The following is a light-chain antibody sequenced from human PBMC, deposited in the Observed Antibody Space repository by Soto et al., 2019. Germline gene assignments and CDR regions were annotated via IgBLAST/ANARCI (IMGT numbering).Light chain of an antibody. V-gene: IGLV7-43*01. CDR2: GTS. J-gene: IGLJ1*01. CDR3: LLCHSGPYV. CDR1: TGAVTSEFH. Sequence: QAVVTQEPSLTVSPGGTVTLTCGSSTGAVTSEFHPKWSQQEPGQAPRALIYGTSNKHYWTPDRFSGALLGGKAALTVSGVQPEDEAEYYCLLCHSGPYVFGTGTKLTVL.